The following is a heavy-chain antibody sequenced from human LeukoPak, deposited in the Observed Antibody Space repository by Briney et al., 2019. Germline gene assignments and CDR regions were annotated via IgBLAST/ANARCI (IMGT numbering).Heavy chain of an antibody. CDR2: ISGSGGST. Sequence: GGSLRLSCAASGFTFSSYAMSWVRQAPGKGLEWVSAISGSGGSTYYADSVKGGFTISRDNSKNTLYLQMNSLRAEDTAVYYCAKDSSGRQPSTDFDYWGQGTLVTVSS. J-gene: IGHJ4*02. V-gene: IGHV3-23*01. D-gene: IGHD6-19*01. CDR3: AKDSSGRQPSTDFDY. CDR1: GFTFSSYA.